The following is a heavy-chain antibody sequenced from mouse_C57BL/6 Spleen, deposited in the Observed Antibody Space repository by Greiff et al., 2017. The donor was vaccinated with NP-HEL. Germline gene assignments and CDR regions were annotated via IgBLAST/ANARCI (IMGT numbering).Heavy chain of an antibody. CDR3: ARMWGVVEGYFDV. CDR2: IDPEDGET. CDR1: GFNIKDYY. V-gene: IGHV14-2*01. Sequence: EVQLQQSGAELVKPGASVKLSCTASGFNIKDYYMHWVKQRTEQGLEWIGRIDPEDGETKYASKFQGKATITADTSSNTTYLQLSSLTSEDSAVYYCARMWGVVEGYFDVWGTGTTVTVSS. J-gene: IGHJ1*03. D-gene: IGHD1-1*01.